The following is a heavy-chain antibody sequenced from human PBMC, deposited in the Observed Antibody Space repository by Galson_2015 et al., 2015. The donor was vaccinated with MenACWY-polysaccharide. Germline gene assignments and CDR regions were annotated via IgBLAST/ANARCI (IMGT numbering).Heavy chain of an antibody. CDR1: GFTFSSYS. CDR2: ISSSSSTI. V-gene: IGHV3-48*01. Sequence: SLRLSCAASGFTFSSYSMNWVRQAPGKGLEWVSYISSSSSTIYYADSVKGRFTIPRDNAKNSLYLQMNSLRAEDTAVYYCARVIAVAGSTFDYWGQGTLVTVSS. D-gene: IGHD6-19*01. J-gene: IGHJ4*02. CDR3: ARVIAVAGSTFDY.